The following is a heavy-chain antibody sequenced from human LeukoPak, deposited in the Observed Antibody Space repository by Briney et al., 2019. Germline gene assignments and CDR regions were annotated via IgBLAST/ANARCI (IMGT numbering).Heavy chain of an antibody. CDR1: GFTFSSYG. CDR3: ARDASGYNWNYVDY. V-gene: IGHV3-21*01. D-gene: IGHD1-7*01. J-gene: IGHJ4*02. Sequence: GRSLRLSCAASGFTFSSYGMHWVRQAPGKGLEWVSSISSSSSYIYYADSVKGRFTISRDNAKNSLYLQMNSLRAEDTAVYYCARDASGYNWNYVDYWGQGTLVTVSS. CDR2: ISSSSSYI.